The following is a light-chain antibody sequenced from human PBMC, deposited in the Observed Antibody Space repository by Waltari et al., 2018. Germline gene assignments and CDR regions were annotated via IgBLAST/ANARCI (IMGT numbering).Light chain of an antibody. J-gene: IGKJ1*01. CDR1: QSDTTSS. V-gene: IGKV3-20*01. Sequence: EIVLMQSPGTLSLSPGERATLSCRASQSDTTSSLAWYQQKPGQAPRLLIYGASSRATDIPDRFGGSGSGRDFTLTISRLEPEDFAVYYCQQYGSSTWTFGQGTKVEVK. CDR3: QQYGSSTWT. CDR2: GAS.